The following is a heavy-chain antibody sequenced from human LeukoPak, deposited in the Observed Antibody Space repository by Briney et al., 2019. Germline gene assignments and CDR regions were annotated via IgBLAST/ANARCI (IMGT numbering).Heavy chain of an antibody. V-gene: IGHV1-18*01. CDR1: GYTFTSYG. Sequence: ASVKVSCKSSGYTFTSYGISWVRQAPGQGLEWMGWITTCNGNTNYAQKLQGRVTMTTDTSTSTAYMELRSLRFDDTAVYYCARVELDYYYYMDVWGKGTTVTVSS. J-gene: IGHJ6*03. CDR3: ARVELDYYYYMDV. D-gene: IGHD2/OR15-2a*01. CDR2: ITTCNGNT.